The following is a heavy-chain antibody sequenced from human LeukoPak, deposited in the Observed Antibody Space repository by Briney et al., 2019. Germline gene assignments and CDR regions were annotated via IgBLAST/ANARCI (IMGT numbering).Heavy chain of an antibody. CDR2: INHSGST. J-gene: IGHJ4*02. CDR1: GGSFSGYY. D-gene: IGHD4-17*01. Sequence: SETLSLTCFYGGSFSGYYWSWIRQPPGKGLEWIGEINHSGSTNYNPSLKSRVTISVDTSKNQFSLKLSSVTAADTAVYYCARFGDGFDYWGQGTLVTVSS. CDR3: ARFGDGFDY. V-gene: IGHV4-34*01.